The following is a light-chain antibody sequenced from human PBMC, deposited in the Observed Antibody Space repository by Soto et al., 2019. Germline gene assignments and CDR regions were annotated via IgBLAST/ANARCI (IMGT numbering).Light chain of an antibody. V-gene: IGKV3-11*01. J-gene: IGKJ4*01. Sequence: EVVLTQLPATLSLSPGDRATLSCRASRSVNNYLAWYQQKPGQAPRLLIYDISNRATGISARFSGTGSGADFTLTISSLEPDDFAVYYCQQRSNWPSLTFGGGTKVEMK. CDR1: RSVNNY. CDR3: QQRSNWPSLT. CDR2: DIS.